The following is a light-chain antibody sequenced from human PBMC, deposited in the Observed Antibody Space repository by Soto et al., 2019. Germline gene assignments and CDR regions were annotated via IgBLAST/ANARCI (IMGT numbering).Light chain of an antibody. V-gene: IGKV1-5*01. CDR3: KQCNSFPGT. J-gene: IGKJ1*01. CDR2: DAS. CDR1: QSVRNC. Sequence: IQVTQSPSTLSASIGDRVTITCRASQSVRNCLAWYQHKPGKAPKLLIYDASSLESGVPSRFSGSGSGTEFTLTISSLQPDDFGTYYCKQCNSFPGTFGQGTKVEIK.